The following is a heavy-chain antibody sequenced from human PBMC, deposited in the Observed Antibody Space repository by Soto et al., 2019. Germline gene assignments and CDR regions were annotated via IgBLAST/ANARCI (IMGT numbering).Heavy chain of an antibody. V-gene: IGHV3-73*01. CDR1: GFTFSGSA. CDR2: IRSKANSYAT. J-gene: IGHJ6*03. CDR3: TRPGANCSGGSCYSSVEAYYYYMDV. Sequence: PGGSLRLSCAASGFTFSGSAMHWVRQASGKGLEWVGRIRSKANSYATAYAASVKGRFTISRDDSKNTAYLQMNSLKTEDTAVYYCTRPGANCSGGSCYSSVEAYYYYMDVWGKGTTVTVSS. D-gene: IGHD2-15*01.